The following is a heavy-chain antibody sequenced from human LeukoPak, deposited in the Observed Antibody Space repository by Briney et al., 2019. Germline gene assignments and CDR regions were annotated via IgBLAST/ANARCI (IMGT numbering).Heavy chain of an antibody. Sequence: GGSLRLSCEGSAFIFSGHWMNWVRQTPGKGLEWVANIKQDGSEKYYVDSVKGRFTISRDNAKNSLYLQMNSLRAEDTAVYYCARALLAYYDYVWGSYRDAFDIWGQGTMVTVSS. CDR2: IKQDGSEK. V-gene: IGHV3-7*03. CDR3: ARALLAYYDYVWGSYRDAFDI. CDR1: AFIFSGHW. D-gene: IGHD3-16*02. J-gene: IGHJ3*02.